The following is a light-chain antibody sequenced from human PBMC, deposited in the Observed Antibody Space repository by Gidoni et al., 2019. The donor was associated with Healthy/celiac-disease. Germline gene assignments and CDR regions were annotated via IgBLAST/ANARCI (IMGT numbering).Light chain of an antibody. CDR1: QSVSSSY. Sequence: EIVLTQSPGTLSLSPGERATLSCRASQSVSSSYLAWYQQKPGQAPRLLIYGASSRATGIPDRFSGSVSGTDFTLTISRLEPEDLEVYYCQQYGSSPVTFGQGTKVEIK. CDR2: GAS. J-gene: IGKJ1*01. CDR3: QQYGSSPVT. V-gene: IGKV3-20*01.